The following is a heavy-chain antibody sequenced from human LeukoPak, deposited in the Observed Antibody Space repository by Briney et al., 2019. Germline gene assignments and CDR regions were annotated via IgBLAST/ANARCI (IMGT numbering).Heavy chain of an antibody. CDR3: ARDLSSSSWEY. Sequence: SETLSLTCTVSGGSISSGSYYWSWIRQPAGKGLEWIGRIYTSGSTNYNPSLKSRVTISVDTSKNQFSLKLSSVTAADTAVYYCARDLSSSSWEYWGQGTLVTVSS. CDR2: IYTSGST. J-gene: IGHJ4*02. D-gene: IGHD6-13*01. CDR1: GGSISSGSYY. V-gene: IGHV4-61*02.